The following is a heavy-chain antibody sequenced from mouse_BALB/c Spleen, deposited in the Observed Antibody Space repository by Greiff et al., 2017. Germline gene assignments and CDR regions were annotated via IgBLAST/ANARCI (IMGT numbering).Heavy chain of an antibody. V-gene: IGHV1-87*01. D-gene: IGHD3-2*01. Sequence: VQLQQSGAELARPGASVKLSCKASGYTFTSYWMQWVKQRPGQGLEWIGAIYPGDGDTRYTQKFKGKATLTADKSSSTAYMQLSSLASEDSAVYYCARGTARATMDYWGQGTSVTVSS. CDR1: GYTFTSYW. J-gene: IGHJ4*01. CDR3: ARGTARATMDY. CDR2: IYPGDGDT.